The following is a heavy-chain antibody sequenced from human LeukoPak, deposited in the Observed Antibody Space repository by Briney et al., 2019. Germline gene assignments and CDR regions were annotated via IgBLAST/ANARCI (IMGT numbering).Heavy chain of an antibody. J-gene: IGHJ4*02. CDR3: PRMGGATIGDPPLDN. Sequence: ASVKVSCKASGYTFTSYYMHWVRQAPGQGLEWMGIINPSGGSTSYAQKFQGRVTMTRDTSTSTVYMELSSLRSDDTAVYYCPRMGGATIGDPPLDNWRQGSLVSVSS. CDR1: GYTFTSYY. D-gene: IGHD5-12*01. CDR2: INPSGGST. V-gene: IGHV1-46*03.